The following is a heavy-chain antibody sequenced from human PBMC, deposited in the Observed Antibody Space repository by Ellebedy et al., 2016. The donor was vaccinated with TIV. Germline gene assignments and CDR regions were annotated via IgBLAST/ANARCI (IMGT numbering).Heavy chain of an antibody. CDR1: GGTFSSYT. D-gene: IGHD5-24*01. CDR2: IIPISDTA. V-gene: IGHV1-69*13. Sequence: SVKVSCXASGGTFSSYTISWVRQAPGQGLEWMGGIIPISDTANYAQKFQGRVTITADESTTTAYMELSNLRSEDTALYFCARTRRRDGYNDDALDIWGQGTMVTVSS. J-gene: IGHJ3*02. CDR3: ARTRRRDGYNDDALDI.